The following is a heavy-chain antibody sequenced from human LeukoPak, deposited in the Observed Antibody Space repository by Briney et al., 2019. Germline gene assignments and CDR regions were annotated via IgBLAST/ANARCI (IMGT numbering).Heavy chain of an antibody. CDR2: IYYSGST. V-gene: IGHV4-59*08. J-gene: IGHJ6*03. Sequence: KTSETLSLTCTVSGASIRRYYWSWIRQPAGKGLEWIGHIYYSGSTNYNPSLKSRVTISVDTSKNQFSLKLSSVTAADTAVYYCARRANNRYYHYYMDVWGKGTTVTVSS. D-gene: IGHD1-14*01. CDR1: GASIRRYY. CDR3: ARRANNRYYHYYMDV.